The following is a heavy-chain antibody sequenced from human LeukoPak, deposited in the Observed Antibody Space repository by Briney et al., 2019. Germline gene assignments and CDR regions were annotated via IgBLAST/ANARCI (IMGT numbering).Heavy chain of an antibody. CDR2: ISSSGSTI. CDR3: AKDWGQQWLVRGGDAFDI. J-gene: IGHJ3*02. V-gene: IGHV3-11*01. CDR1: GFTFSDYY. Sequence: GGSLRLSCAASGFTFSDYYMSWIRQAPGKGLEWVSYISSSGSTIYYADSVKGRFTISRDNAKNSLYLQMNSLRAEDTAVYYCAKDWGQQWLVRGGDAFDIWGQGTMVTVSS. D-gene: IGHD6-19*01.